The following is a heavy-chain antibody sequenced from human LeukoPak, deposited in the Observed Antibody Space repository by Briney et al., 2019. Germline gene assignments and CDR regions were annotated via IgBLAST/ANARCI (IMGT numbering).Heavy chain of an antibody. V-gene: IGHV4-39*07. CDR2: MYYSGST. CDR1: GGSISSISYY. J-gene: IGHJ4*02. CDR3: ARRPIYCSSTSCYANFDY. Sequence: PSETLSLTCTVSGGSISSISYYWGWIRQPPGKGLEWIVSMYYSGSTYSNPSLKSRVTISVDTSKNQFSLKLSSVTAADTAVYYCARRPIYCSSTSCYANFDYWGQGTLVTVSS. D-gene: IGHD2-2*01.